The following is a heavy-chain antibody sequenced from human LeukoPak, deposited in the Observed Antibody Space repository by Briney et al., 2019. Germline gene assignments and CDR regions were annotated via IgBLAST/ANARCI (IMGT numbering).Heavy chain of an antibody. D-gene: IGHD3-10*01. CDR1: GFTFSSYA. J-gene: IGHJ6*02. CDR2: ISGSGGST. Sequence: GGSLRLSCAASGFTFSSYAMSWVRQAPGKGLEWVSAISGSGGSTYYADSVKGRFTISRDNSKNTPYLQMNSLRAEDTAVYYCAKGGPMVSYYGTDVWGQGTTVTVSS. V-gene: IGHV3-23*01. CDR3: AKGGPMVSYYGTDV.